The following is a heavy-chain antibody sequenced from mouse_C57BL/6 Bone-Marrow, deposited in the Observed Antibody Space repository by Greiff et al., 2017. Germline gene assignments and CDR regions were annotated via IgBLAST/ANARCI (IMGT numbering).Heavy chain of an antibody. CDR1: GYTFTSYW. J-gene: IGHJ3*01. D-gene: IGHD1-1*01. V-gene: IGHV1-69*01. Sequence: QVQLQQSGAELVMPGASVKLSCKASGYTFTSYWMHWVKQRPGQGLEWIGEIDPSDSYTNYNQKFKGKSTLTVDKSSSTAYMQLSSLTSEDSAVYYCARSDYGSSCALAWFAYWGQGTLVTVTA. CDR2: IDPSDSYT. CDR3: ARSDYGSSCALAWFAY.